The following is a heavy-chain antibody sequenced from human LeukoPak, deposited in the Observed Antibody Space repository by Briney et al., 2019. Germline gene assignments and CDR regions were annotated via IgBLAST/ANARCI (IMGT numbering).Heavy chain of an antibody. CDR1: GYTFTGYY. J-gene: IGHJ4*02. CDR2: INPNSGDT. V-gene: IGHV1-2*02. Sequence: ASVKVSCKASGYTFTGYYMHWVRQAPGQGLEWMGWINPNSGDTNYAQKFQGRVTMTRDTSIRTAYMELSRLRSDDTDVYYCARGGYSGYDLDYWGQGTVVTVSS. D-gene: IGHD5-12*01. CDR3: ARGGYSGYDLDY.